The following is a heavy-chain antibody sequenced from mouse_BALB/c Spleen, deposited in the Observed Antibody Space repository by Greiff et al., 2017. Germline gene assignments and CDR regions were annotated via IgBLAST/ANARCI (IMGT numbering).Heavy chain of an antibody. CDR3: ARENPYRYFDV. CDR1: GYSITSDYA. J-gene: IGHJ1*01. Sequence: EVQLQQSGPGLVKPSQSLSLTCTVTGYSITSDYAWNWIRQFPGNKLEWMGYISYSGSTSYNPSLKSRISITRDTSKNQFFLQLNSVTTEDTATYYCARENPYRYFDVWGAGTTVTVSS. V-gene: IGHV3-2*02. CDR2: ISYSGST.